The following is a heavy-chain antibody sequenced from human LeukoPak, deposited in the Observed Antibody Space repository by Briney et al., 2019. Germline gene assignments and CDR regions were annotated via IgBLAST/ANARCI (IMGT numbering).Heavy chain of an antibody. V-gene: IGHV3-74*01. Sequence: TGGSLRLSCAASGFSFSSYWMHWVRQVPGKGLVWVSRINSDGSNTNYADSVKGRFTISRDNAKNTLYLQMNSLRAEDTAVYYCVRWGLGKGEAFDIWGQGTMVTVSS. CDR3: VRWGLGKGEAFDI. CDR2: INSDGSNT. D-gene: IGHD1-14*01. CDR1: GFSFSSYW. J-gene: IGHJ3*02.